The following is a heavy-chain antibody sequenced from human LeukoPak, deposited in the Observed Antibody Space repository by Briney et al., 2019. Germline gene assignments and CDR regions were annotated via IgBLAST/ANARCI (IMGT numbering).Heavy chain of an antibody. J-gene: IGHJ4*02. D-gene: IGHD3-10*01. CDR3: ARGLYGSGSYYPGY. V-gene: IGHV4-59*01. Sequence: PSETLSLTCTVSGGSISSYYWSWIRQLPGKGLEWIGYIYYSGSTNYNPSLKSRVTISVDTSKNQFSLKLSSVTAADTAVYYCARGLYGSGSYYPGYWGQGTLVTVSS. CDR2: IYYSGST. CDR1: GGSISSYY.